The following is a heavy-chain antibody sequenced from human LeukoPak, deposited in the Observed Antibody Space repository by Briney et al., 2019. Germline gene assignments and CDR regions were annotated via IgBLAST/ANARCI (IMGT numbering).Heavy chain of an antibody. D-gene: IGHD6-13*01. CDR3: ARGKSSSWYENYYYMDV. J-gene: IGHJ6*03. Sequence: PSETLSLTCAVYGGSFSGYYWSWIRQPPGKGLEWIGEINHSGSTNYNPSLKSRVTISVDTSKNQFSLKLSSVTAADTAVYYCARGKSSSWYENYYYMDVWGKGTKVTVSS. CDR1: GGSFSGYY. CDR2: INHSGST. V-gene: IGHV4-34*01.